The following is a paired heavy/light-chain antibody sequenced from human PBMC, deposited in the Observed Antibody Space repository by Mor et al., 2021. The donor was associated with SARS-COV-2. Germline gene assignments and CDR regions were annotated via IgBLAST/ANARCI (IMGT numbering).Light chain of an antibody. CDR2: LGS. CDR1: QSLLYSNGYNY. J-gene: IGKJ4*01. CDR3: MQALQTPLT. V-gene: IGKV2-28*01. Sequence: DIVMTQSPLSLPVTPGEPASISCRSSQSLLYSNGYNYLDWYVQKPGQSPQLLIYLGSNRASGVPDRFSGSGSGTDFTLKISRVEAEDVGVYYCMQALQTPLTFGGGTKVEIK.
Heavy chain of an antibody. D-gene: IGHD6-13*01. CDR2: ISGSGGST. Sequence: EVHLLESGGGLVQPGGSRRLSCTASGFTFSSYAMSWVRQAPGKGLEWVSGISGSGGSTYDADYVKGRFTISRDNSKNTLYLQMNSLRVEDTAVYYCARNCSSIKNTKAAGGYDYWGQGTQVTVSS. CDR3: ARNCSSIKNTKAAGGYDY. CDR1: GFTFSSYA. J-gene: IGHJ4*02. V-gene: IGHV3-23*01.